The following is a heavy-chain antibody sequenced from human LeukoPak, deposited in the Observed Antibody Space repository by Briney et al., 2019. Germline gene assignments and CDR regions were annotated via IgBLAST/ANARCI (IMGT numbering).Heavy chain of an antibody. J-gene: IGHJ5*02. V-gene: IGHV1-18*01. Sequence: ASVKVSCKASGYTFTSYGISWVRQAPGQGLEWMGWISAYNGNTNYAQKLQGRVTMTTDTSTSTAYTELRSLRSDDTAVYYCARDRGDIVVVPAAIPADPWGQGTLVTVSS. CDR2: ISAYNGNT. D-gene: IGHD2-2*02. CDR3: ARDRGDIVVVPAAIPADP. CDR1: GYTFTSYG.